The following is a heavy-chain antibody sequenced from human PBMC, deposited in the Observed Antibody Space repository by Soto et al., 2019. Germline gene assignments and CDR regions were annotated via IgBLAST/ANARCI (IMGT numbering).Heavy chain of an antibody. V-gene: IGHV4-59*01. CDR2: IYYSGST. Sequence: PSETLSLTCTVSGGSISSYYWSWIRQPPGKGLEWIGYIYYSGSTNYNPSLKRRVPISVDTSKNQLSLKLSSETAANTAVYYCAREIRLGELSLWDWFDPCGQGTLVTVSA. CDR3: AREIRLGELSLWDWFDP. J-gene: IGHJ5*02. CDR1: GGSISSYY. D-gene: IGHD3-16*02.